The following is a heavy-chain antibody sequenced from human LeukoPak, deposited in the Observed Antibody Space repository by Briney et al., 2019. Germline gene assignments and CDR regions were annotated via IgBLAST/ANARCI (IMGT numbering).Heavy chain of an antibody. CDR2: ITNDGGFT. CDR3: ARSLVATTAYYYYGMDV. D-gene: IGHD5-12*01. Sequence: GGSLRLSCAAFGFTFSDYCMSWFRQAPGKGLEWLSYITNDGGFTYYADSVKGRFTISRDNAKNSLYLQMNSLRAEDTAVYYCARSLVATTAYYYYGMDVWGQGTTVTVSS. CDR1: GFTFSDYC. V-gene: IGHV3-11*06. J-gene: IGHJ6*02.